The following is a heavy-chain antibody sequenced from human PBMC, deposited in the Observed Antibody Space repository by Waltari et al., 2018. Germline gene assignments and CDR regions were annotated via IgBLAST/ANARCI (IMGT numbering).Heavy chain of an antibody. J-gene: IGHJ4*02. D-gene: IGHD3-22*01. CDR3: ASTPLFYYDTSGYSF. CDR2: NDQNDHT. Sequence: QVHLQQWGAGLLKPSETLSLTCAVYGGSFSGYYWSWIRQPPGKGLDGIGHNDQNDHTTYNPSLKDRLTISVDRSQKTFTLARTSVTAADTGVYFCASTPLFYYDTSGYSFWGQGTLVTVSS. CDR1: GGSFSGYY. V-gene: IGHV4-34*01.